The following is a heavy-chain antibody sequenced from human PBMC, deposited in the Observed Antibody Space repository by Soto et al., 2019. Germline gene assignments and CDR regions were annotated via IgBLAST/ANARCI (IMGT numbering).Heavy chain of an antibody. CDR1: GYSFTSYW. V-gene: IGHV5-51*01. Sequence: PGESLKISCKGSGYSFTSYWIGWVRQMPGKGLEWMGIIYPGDSYTNYSPSFQGHVTISADKSISTAYLQWSSLKASDTAMYYCARVYYYGSADYYGMDVWGQGTTVTVSS. CDR2: IYPGDSYT. D-gene: IGHD3-10*01. J-gene: IGHJ6*02. CDR3: ARVYYYGSADYYGMDV.